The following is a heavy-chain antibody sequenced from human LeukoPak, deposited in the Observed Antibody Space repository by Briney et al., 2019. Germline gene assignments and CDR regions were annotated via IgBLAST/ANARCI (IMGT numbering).Heavy chain of an antibody. CDR2: TRYDGSNK. Sequence: GGSLRLSCAASGFTSSTYGMHWVRQAPGKGLEWVAFTRYDGSNKYYADSVKGRFTISRDNSKNTLYLQMNSLRAEDTAVYYCAKDRIQYSYGYGPDYWGQGTLVTVSS. CDR1: GFTSSTYG. J-gene: IGHJ4*02. D-gene: IGHD5-18*01. CDR3: AKDRIQYSYGYGPDY. V-gene: IGHV3-30*02.